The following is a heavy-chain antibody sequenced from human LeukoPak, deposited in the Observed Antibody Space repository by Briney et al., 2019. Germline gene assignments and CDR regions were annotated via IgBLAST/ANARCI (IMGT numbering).Heavy chain of an antibody. CDR3: ARGRVVTGYRRSPFDY. Sequence: ASVKVSCKASGYTFTGYYMHWVRQAPGQGLEWMGWINPNSGGTNYAQKFQGRVTITADKSTSTAYMELSSLRSEDTAVYYCARGRVVTGYRRSPFDYWGQGTLVTVSS. CDR1: GYTFTGYY. D-gene: IGHD2-21*02. V-gene: IGHV1-2*02. J-gene: IGHJ4*02. CDR2: INPNSGGT.